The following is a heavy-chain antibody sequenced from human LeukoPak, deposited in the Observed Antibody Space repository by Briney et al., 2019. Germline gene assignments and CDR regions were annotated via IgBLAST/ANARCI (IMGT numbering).Heavy chain of an antibody. V-gene: IGHV3-11*04. Sequence: PGGSLRLSCAASGFTFSDYYMSWIRQAPGKGLEWVSYISSSGSTIYYADSVKGRFTISRDNAKNSLYLQMNSLRAEDTAVYYCARVPLRTRNSYGFDYWGQGTLVTVSS. J-gene: IGHJ4*02. CDR1: GFTFSDYY. D-gene: IGHD5-18*01. CDR2: ISSSGSTI. CDR3: ARVPLRTRNSYGFDY.